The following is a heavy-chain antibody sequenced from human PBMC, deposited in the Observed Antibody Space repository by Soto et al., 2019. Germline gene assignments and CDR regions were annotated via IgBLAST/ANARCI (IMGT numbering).Heavy chain of an antibody. D-gene: IGHD5-18*01. J-gene: IGHJ5*02. CDR1: GDSISSNNNY. Sequence: QVQLQESGPGLVKPSQTLSLTCTVSGDSISSNNNYWSWIRQPPGEGLEWIGFISYSGTTSYSPSLRSRVAISLDTPKNQFSRSLSSVTAADTAVYYCARGRAYSYGRDPWGKRTLVTVSS. V-gene: IGHV4-30-4*01. CDR3: ARGRAYSYGRDP. CDR2: ISYSGTT.